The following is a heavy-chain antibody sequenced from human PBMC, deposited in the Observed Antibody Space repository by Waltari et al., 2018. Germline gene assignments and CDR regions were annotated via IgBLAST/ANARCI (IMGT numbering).Heavy chain of an antibody. V-gene: IGHV4-38-2*01. Sequence: QVQLQESGPGLVKPSETLSLTCAVSGYSISSGYYWGWIRQPPGKGLEWIGSIYHSGSTYYNPSLKSRVTISVDTSKNQCSLKLSSVTAADTAVYYCASALGYCSGGSCYPDYWGQGTLVTVSS. J-gene: IGHJ4*02. CDR2: IYHSGST. CDR3: ASALGYCSGGSCYPDY. D-gene: IGHD2-15*01. CDR1: GYSISSGYY.